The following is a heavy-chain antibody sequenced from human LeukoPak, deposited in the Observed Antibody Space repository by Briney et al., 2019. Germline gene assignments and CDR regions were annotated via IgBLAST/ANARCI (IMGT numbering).Heavy chain of an antibody. Sequence: SVKGRFTISRDNSKNTLYLHMNSLRAEDTAVFHCAKSLGTAMVRGVIDYWGQGTPVTVSS. D-gene: IGHD3-10*01. J-gene: IGHJ4*02. CDR3: AKSLGTAMVRGVIDY. V-gene: IGHV3-30*02.